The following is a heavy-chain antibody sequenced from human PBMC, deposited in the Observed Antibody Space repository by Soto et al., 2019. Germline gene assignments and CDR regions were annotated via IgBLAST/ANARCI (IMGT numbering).Heavy chain of an antibody. CDR1: GGSISRSSYY. D-gene: IGHD1-1*01. J-gene: IGHJ4*02. CDR2: IYYSGST. Sequence: ETLSLTCTAAGGSISRSSYYGGWIRQPPGKGLEWIGSIYYSGSTYYTPSLKSRVTISVDTSKNQFSLKLSPVTAADTAVYYCAGWNDYFDYWGQGTLVTVSS. V-gene: IGHV4-39*01. CDR3: AGWNDYFDY.